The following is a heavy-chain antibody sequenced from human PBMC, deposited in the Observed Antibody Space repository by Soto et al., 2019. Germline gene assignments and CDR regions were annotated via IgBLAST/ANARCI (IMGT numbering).Heavy chain of an antibody. CDR2: ISSSSSYI. D-gene: IGHD3-22*01. J-gene: IGHJ4*02. CDR3: ATSYYYDSSGYYRLDYFDY. CDR1: GFTFSSYS. V-gene: IGHV3-21*01. Sequence: GGSLRLSCAASGFTFSSYSMNWVRQAPGKGLEWVSSISSSSSYIYYADSVKGRFTISRDNAKNSLYLEMNSLRAEDTAVYYCATSYYYDSSGYYRLDYFDYWGQGTLVTVSS.